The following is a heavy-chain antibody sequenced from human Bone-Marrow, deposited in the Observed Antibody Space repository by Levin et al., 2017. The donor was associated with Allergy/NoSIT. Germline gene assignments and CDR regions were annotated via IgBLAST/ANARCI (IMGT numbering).Heavy chain of an antibody. J-gene: IGHJ4*02. CDR2: ISSSGAYI. V-gene: IGHV3-21*01. CDR3: ATDVFLWFGELSGRFTSLKGDY. CDR1: GFTFSSNG. D-gene: IGHD3-10*01. Sequence: GGSLRLSCAASGFTFSSNGMNWVRQAPGKGLEWVSSISSSGAYIYYADSVKGRFTISRDNAKNSLHLQMDSLRAEDTAVYYCATDVFLWFGELSGRFTSLKGDYWGQGALVTVSS.